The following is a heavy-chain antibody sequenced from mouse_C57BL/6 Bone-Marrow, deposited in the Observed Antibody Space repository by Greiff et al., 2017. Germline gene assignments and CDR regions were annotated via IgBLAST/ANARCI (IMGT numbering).Heavy chain of an antibody. D-gene: IGHD2-3*01. J-gene: IGHJ3*01. CDR2: INPSTGGT. CDR1: GYSFTGYY. CDR3: ARNRWLTFAY. V-gene: IGHV1-42*01. Sequence: EVQLQESGPELVKPGASVKISCKASGYSFTGYYMNWVKQSPEKSLEWIGEINPSTGGTTYNQKFKAKATLTVDKSSSTAYMQLKRLTSEDSAVYYGARNRWLTFAYWGQGTLVTVSA.